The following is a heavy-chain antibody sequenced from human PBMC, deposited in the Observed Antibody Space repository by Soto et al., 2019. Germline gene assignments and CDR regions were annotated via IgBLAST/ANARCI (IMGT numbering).Heavy chain of an antibody. D-gene: IGHD3-22*01. J-gene: IGHJ4*02. V-gene: IGHV1-46*03. CDR1: GYTFSTYY. Sequence: ASVKVSCKASGYTFSTYYMNWVRQAPGQGLEWIGIINPSGDSTTYTQKFQGRVTMTRDTSTSTVYMELSSLRYEDTAVYYCVSSAYYNLPFDYWGQGTLVTVSS. CDR2: INPSGDST. CDR3: VSSAYYNLPFDY.